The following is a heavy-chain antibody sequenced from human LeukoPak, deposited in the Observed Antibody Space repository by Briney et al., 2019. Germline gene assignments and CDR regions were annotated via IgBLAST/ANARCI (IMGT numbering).Heavy chain of an antibody. V-gene: IGHV3-33*01. Sequence: GGSLRLSCAASGFTFSSYGMHWVRQAPGKGLEWVAVIWYDGSNKYYADSVKGRFTISRDNSKNTLYLQMNSLRAEDTAVYYCARDRSSGSYGMGYWGQGTLVTVSS. CDR2: IWYDGSNK. CDR1: GFTFSSYG. D-gene: IGHD1-26*01. J-gene: IGHJ4*02. CDR3: ARDRSSGSYGMGY.